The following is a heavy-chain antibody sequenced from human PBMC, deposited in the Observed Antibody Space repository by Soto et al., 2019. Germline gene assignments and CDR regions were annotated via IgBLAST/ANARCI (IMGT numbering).Heavy chain of an antibody. J-gene: IGHJ4*02. V-gene: IGHV4-59*08. CDR1: GGSISCYY. CDR3: ARRYGSAIDY. CDR2: IYYSGST. Sequence: PSETLSLTCTVSGGSISCYYWSWIRQPPGKGLEWIGYIYYSGSTNYNPSLKSRVTISVDTSKNQFSLKLSSVTAADTAVYYCARRYGSAIDYWGQGTLVTVSS. D-gene: IGHD1-26*01.